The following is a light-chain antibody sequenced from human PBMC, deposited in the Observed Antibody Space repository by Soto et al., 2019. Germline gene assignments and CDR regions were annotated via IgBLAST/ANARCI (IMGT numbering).Light chain of an antibody. CDR3: QQYGTSEII. CDR1: QSVSSY. CDR2: DAS. V-gene: IGKV3-20*01. J-gene: IGKJ5*01. Sequence: EIVLTQSPGTLSLSPGERATLSCRASQSVSSYLAWYQQKPGQAPRLLIYDASSRATGIPDRFSGSGSGTDFSLTISRLEPEDFAVFFCQQYGTSEIIFGQGTRLEIK.